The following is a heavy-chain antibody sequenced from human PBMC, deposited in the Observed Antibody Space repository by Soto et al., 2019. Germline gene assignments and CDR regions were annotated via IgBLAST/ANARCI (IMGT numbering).Heavy chain of an antibody. CDR3: SITRHYHGAAFDS. D-gene: IGHD3-10*01. CDR2: IYPGDSET. Sequence: GESLKISCNGSAYTFTNYYIGWVRQMPGKGLEWMGIIYPGDSETTYSPSFQGQVTFSVDKSLNIAYLQWSSLKASDTGIYYCSITRHYHGAAFDSWGHGTLVTVSS. CDR1: AYTFTNYY. V-gene: IGHV5-51*01. J-gene: IGHJ4*01.